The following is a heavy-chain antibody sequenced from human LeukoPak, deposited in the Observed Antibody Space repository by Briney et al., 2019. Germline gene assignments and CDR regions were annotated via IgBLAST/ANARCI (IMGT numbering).Heavy chain of an antibody. CDR1: GFTFSSYS. CDR2: ISSSSSYI. Sequence: PGGSLRLSCAASGFTFSSYSMNWVRQAPGKGLEWVSSISSSSSYIYYAASVKGRFTISRANAKNSLYLQMNSLRAEDTAVYYCARERPTWGCRDYWGQGTLVTVSS. V-gene: IGHV3-21*01. D-gene: IGHD7-27*01. J-gene: IGHJ4*02. CDR3: ARERPTWGCRDY.